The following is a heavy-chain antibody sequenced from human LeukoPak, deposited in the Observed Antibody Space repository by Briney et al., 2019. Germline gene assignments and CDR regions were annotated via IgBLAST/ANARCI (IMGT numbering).Heavy chain of an antibody. CDR3: ASGYDSSGYYFPFDY. J-gene: IGHJ4*02. Sequence: NASETLSLTCTVSGGSISSYYWSWIRQPPGKGLEWIGSIYYSGSTYYNPSLKSRVTISVDTSKNQFSLKLSSVTAADTAVYYCASGYDSSGYYFPFDYWGQGTLVTVSS. CDR1: GGSISSYY. D-gene: IGHD3-22*01. CDR2: IYYSGST. V-gene: IGHV4-59*05.